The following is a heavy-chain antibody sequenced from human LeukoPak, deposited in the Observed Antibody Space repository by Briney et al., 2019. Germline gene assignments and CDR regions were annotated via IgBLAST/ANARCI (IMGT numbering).Heavy chain of an antibody. CDR1: GFTFSSFW. CDR3: ARGIVVVAGASDHFDY. D-gene: IGHD2-15*01. J-gene: IGHJ4*02. CDR2: ISPDGSEK. Sequence: GGSLRLSCVASGFTFSSFWMNWVRQAPGKGLERVGTISPDGSEKYYVDSVKGRFTISRDNAKTSLYLQLNSLRAGDTALYFCARGIVVVAGASDHFDYWGQGTLITVSS. V-gene: IGHV3-7*01.